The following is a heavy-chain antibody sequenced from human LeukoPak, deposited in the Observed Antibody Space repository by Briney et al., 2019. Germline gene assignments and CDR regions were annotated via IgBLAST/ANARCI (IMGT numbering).Heavy chain of an antibody. V-gene: IGHV1-69*05. D-gene: IGHD6-19*01. CDR1: GGTFSSYA. Sequence: GASVKASCKASGGTFSSYAISWVRQAPGQGLEWMGGIIPIFGTANYAQKFQGRVTITTDESTSTAYMELSSLRSEDTAVYYCARSAGGLYSSGWYEWGQGTLVTVSS. J-gene: IGHJ4*02. CDR2: IIPIFGTA. CDR3: ARSAGGLYSSGWYE.